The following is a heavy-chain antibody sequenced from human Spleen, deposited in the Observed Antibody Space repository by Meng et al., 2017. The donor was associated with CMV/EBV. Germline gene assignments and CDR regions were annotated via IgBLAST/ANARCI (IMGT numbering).Heavy chain of an antibody. D-gene: IGHD2/OR15-2a*01. CDR3: ARDLRGIKGKNYYYYGMDV. CDR1: GFTFSSYG. J-gene: IGHJ6*02. Sequence: GESLKISCAASGFTFSSYGMHWVRQAPGKGLEWVAFIRYDGSNKYYADSVKGRFTISRDNSKNTLYLQMNSLRAEDTAVYYCARDLRGIKGKNYYYYGMDVWGQGTTVTVSS. V-gene: IGHV3-30*02. CDR2: IRYDGSNK.